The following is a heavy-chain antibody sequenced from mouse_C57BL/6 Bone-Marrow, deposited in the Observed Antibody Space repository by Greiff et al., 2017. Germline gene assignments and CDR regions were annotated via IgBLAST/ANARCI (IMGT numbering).Heavy chain of an antibody. CDR1: GYTFTSYW. CDR3: ARPYDSNDWYCDV. J-gene: IGHJ1*03. D-gene: IGHD2-5*01. CDR2: IYPGSGST. Sequence: QVQLQQPGAELVKPGASVKMSCKASGYTFTSYWITWVKQRPGQGLEWIGDIYPGSGSTNYNEKLKSKATLTVDTSCSTAYMQLCSLTSEDSAVYYCARPYDSNDWYCDVWGTGTAVTVSS. V-gene: IGHV1-55*01.